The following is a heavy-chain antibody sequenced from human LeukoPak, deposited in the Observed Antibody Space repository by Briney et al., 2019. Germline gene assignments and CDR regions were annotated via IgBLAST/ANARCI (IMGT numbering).Heavy chain of an antibody. D-gene: IGHD3-10*01. CDR2: IYYSGST. J-gene: IGHJ4*02. Sequence: SETLSLTCTVSGGSISSSSYYWGWLRQPPGKGLEWIGRIYYSGSTYYHPSLTSRVTISVDTSKNQFSLKLSSVTAADTAVYYCARQGPLLLWFGEPEGGYFDYWGQGTLVTVSS. CDR1: GGSISSSSYY. CDR3: ARQGPLLLWFGEPEGGYFDY. V-gene: IGHV4-39*01.